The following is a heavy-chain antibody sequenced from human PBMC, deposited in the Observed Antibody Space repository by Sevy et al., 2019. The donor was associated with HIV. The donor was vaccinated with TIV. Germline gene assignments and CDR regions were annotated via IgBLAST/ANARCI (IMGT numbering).Heavy chain of an antibody. Sequence: GGSLRLSCSASGFTFRSFSMHWVRQAPGKGLEWVAAIWYAGRTKQYADSVKGRFTISRDNSKNMLSLEMNSLRAEDTGLYFCARDSARVIVPIAGLDSWGQGTVVTVSS. CDR3: ARDSARVIVPIAGLDS. CDR2: IWYAGRTK. J-gene: IGHJ5*01. D-gene: IGHD1-26*01. CDR1: GFTFRSFS. V-gene: IGHV3-33*01.